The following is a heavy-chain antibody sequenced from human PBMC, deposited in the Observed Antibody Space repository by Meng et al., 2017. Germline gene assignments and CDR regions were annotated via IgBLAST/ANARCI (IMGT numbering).Heavy chain of an antibody. CDR1: GFTFRNYW. V-gene: IGHV3-74*01. J-gene: IGHJ5*02. CDR3: ARSDWFDP. Sequence: GQLVAGGGGLVQSGGSLILSCTASGFTFRNYWMHWVRQAPGKGLVWVSRIKPDGTMTVYADSVKGRFTISRDNAKNTLYLQMNSLRSDDTAVHYCARSDWFDPWGQGTLVTVSS. CDR2: IKPDGTMT.